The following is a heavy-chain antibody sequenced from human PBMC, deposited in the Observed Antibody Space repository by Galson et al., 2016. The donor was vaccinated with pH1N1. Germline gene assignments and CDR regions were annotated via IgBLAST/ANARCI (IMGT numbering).Heavy chain of an antibody. J-gene: IGHJ4*02. Sequence: SLRLSCAASGFTFTSYAMHWVRQAPGKGLEWVAVILYHGTNEYYADSVKGRFTISRDKTQSTVYLQMNSLRTEDTAVYYCARDSEYSGHEGFHWAQGTLVIVSS. CDR3: ARDSEYSGHEGFH. CDR1: GFTFTSYA. V-gene: IGHV3-30*04. D-gene: IGHD5-12*01. CDR2: ILYHGTNE.